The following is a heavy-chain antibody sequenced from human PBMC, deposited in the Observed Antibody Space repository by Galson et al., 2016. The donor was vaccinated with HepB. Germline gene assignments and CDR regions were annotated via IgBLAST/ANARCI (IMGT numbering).Heavy chain of an antibody. CDR2: IDPRSGGT. J-gene: IGHJ4*02. CDR1: GYILTGYY. CDR3: ARLRRIVTTGSWSSPSYFDY. Sequence: SVKVSCKASGYILTGYYVHWVRQAPGQGLEWMRWIDPRSGGTIYAENFQGRVTMTRDTSINTAYMELSRLRSADTAVYYCARLRRIVTTGSWSSPSYFDYWGQGTLVTVSS. V-gene: IGHV1-2*02. D-gene: IGHD1-26*01.